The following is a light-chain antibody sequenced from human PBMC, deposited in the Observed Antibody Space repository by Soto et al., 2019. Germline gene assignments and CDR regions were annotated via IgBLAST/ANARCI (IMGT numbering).Light chain of an antibody. V-gene: IGKV3-20*01. J-gene: IGKJ1*01. CDR3: QPYGSSPWT. CDR1: QSVSSNY. Sequence: EIVLTQSPGTLSLSPGERATLSCRASQSVSSNYLAWYQQKTGQTPRLLIYIASSRAPGIPDRFSGSGSGTHFTLPISRVEPEDFAVYYCQPYGSSPWTFGQGTKVEIK. CDR2: IAS.